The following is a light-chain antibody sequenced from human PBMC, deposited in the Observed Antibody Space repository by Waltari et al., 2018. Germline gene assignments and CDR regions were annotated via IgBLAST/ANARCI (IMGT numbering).Light chain of an antibody. CDR2: GAS. CDR1: QSVSSN. CDR3: QQYNNWPLSIT. V-gene: IGKV3-15*01. J-gene: IGKJ5*01. Sequence: IVLPQSPATLSVSPGERATLSCRASQSVSSNLAWYQQKPGQAPRLLIYGASTRATGIPARFSGSGSGTEFTLTISSLQSEDFAVYYCQQYNNWPLSITFGQGTRLEIK.